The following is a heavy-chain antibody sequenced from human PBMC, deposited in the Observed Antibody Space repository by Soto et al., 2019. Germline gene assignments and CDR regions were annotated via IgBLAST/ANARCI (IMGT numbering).Heavy chain of an antibody. V-gene: IGHV1-8*01. J-gene: IGHJ6*03. CDR3: ARGDDYGDYGPAYYYYYMDV. Sequence: QVQLVQSGAEVKKPGASVKVSCKASGYTFTSYDINWVRQATGQGLEWMGWMNPNSGNTGYAQKFQGRVTMTRNTSISTAYMELSSLRSEDTAVYYCARGDDYGDYGPAYYYYYMDVWVKGTTVTVSS. CDR1: GYTFTSYD. D-gene: IGHD4-17*01. CDR2: MNPNSGNT.